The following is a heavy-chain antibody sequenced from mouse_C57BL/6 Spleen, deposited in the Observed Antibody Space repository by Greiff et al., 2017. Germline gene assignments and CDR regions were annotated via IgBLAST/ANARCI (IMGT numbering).Heavy chain of an antibody. CDR2: IWTGGGT. V-gene: IGHV2-9-1*01. Sequence: VKLQESGPGLVAPSQSLSITCTVSGFSLTSYAISWVRQPPGTGLEWLGVIWTGGGTNYNSALKSRLSISKDNSKSHVFLKMNSLQTDDTARYYCARKTTVVNYAMDYWGQGTSVTVSS. J-gene: IGHJ4*01. D-gene: IGHD1-1*01. CDR1: GFSLTSYA. CDR3: ARKTTVVNYAMDY.